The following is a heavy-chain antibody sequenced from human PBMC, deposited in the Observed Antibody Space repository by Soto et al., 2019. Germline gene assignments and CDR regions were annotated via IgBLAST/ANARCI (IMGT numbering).Heavy chain of an antibody. CDR3: VAFDYGDY. D-gene: IGHD3-3*02. CDR1: GYILTSYA. Sequence: QVQLVQSGAEVKKPGASVKVSCKTSGYILTSYAVHWARQAPGQRLEWMGWINAGNGNTEYSQKFQGRVTFTRDTSARTAHMELSSLRSEDTAVYYCVAFDYGDYWGQGTLVTVSS. V-gene: IGHV1-3*01. J-gene: IGHJ4*02. CDR2: INAGNGNT.